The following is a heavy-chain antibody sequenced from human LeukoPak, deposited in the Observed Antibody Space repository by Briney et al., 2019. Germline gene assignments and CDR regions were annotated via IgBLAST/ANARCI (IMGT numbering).Heavy chain of an antibody. CDR2: ISSSVSP. V-gene: IGHV4-4*07. D-gene: IGHD3-10*01. J-gene: IGHJ4*02. CDR3: ARSGYSGSFCFDS. CDR1: GGSISSSY. Sequence: PSETLSLTCSVSGGSISSSYWSWVRQPAGKGLEWMGRISSSVSPNYNPSLESRITMSVDMSNNQFSLKLTSMTAADTAVYYCARSGYSGSFCFDSWGQGILVTVSS.